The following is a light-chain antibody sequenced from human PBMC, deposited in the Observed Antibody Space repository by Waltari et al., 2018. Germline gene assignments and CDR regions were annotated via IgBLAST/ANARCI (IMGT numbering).Light chain of an antibody. CDR3: CSYGVRVF. CDR1: SSDIGNYNFF. Sequence: QSALTQPASVSGSPGQSITISCTGTSSDIGNYNFFVSWYQHRPGEAPKLIIYEGNVRPSGVSDRFSGSKSGNAASLTISGRPAEDEAHYYCCSYGVRVFFGGGTKLTVL. V-gene: IGLV2-23*01. J-gene: IGLJ2*01. CDR2: EGN.